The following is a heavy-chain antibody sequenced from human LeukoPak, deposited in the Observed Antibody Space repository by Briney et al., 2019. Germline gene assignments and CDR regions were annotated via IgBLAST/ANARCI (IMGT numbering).Heavy chain of an antibody. J-gene: IGHJ1*01. D-gene: IGHD3/OR15-3a*01. CDR2: ISYDGSNK. CDR1: GFTFSSYG. Sequence: GSQRLSCAASGFTFSSYGMHWVRQAPGKGLEWVAVISYDGSNKYYADSVKGRFTISRDNSKNTLYLQMNSLRAEDTAVYYCAMDHEYFQHWGQGTLVTVSS. CDR3: AMDHEYFQH. V-gene: IGHV3-30*03.